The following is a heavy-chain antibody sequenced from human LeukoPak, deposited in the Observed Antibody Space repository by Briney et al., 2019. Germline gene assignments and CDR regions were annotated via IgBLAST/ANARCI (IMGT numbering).Heavy chain of an antibody. D-gene: IGHD3-10*01. CDR2: ISWHSGSI. CDR1: GFTFNDYA. CDR3: AKDLGGSAQNPEY. V-gene: IGHV3-9*01. Sequence: GGSLRLSCAASGFTFNDYAMHWVRQAPGEGLEWVSGISWHSGSIAYADSVKGRFAISRDNAKNSLYLQMNSLAAEDTALYYCAKDLGGSAQNPEYWGQGTLVTVSS. J-gene: IGHJ4*02.